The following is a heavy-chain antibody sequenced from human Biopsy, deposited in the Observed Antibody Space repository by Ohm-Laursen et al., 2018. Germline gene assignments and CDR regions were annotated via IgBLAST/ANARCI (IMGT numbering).Heavy chain of an antibody. CDR1: GGSISSSTTYY. J-gene: IGHJ5*02. V-gene: IGHV4-39*01. Sequence: SDTLSLTCTVSGGSISSSTTYYWAWLRQPPGKGLGWIGSIYNTETTFYNPSLKRLVTISVETSTNLFSLKVSLVTAADTALYFCARHPTGFWFDPWGNGTLVTVSS. CDR2: IYNTETT. CDR3: ARHPTGFWFDP.